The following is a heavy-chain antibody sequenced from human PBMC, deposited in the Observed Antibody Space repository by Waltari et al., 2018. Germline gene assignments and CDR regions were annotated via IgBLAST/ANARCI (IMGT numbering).Heavy chain of an antibody. D-gene: IGHD6-19*01. J-gene: IGHJ3*02. CDR1: GFTFGDYA. CDR2: IRSKAYGGTT. CDR3: TRDRSWYSSGRHPIDAFDI. V-gene: IGHV3-49*04. Sequence: EVQLVESGGGLVQPGRSLRLSCTASGFTFGDYAMSWVRQAPGKGLGGVGFIRSKAYGGTTEYAASVKGRFTISRDDSKSIAYLQMNSLKTEDTAVYYCTRDRSWYSSGRHPIDAFDIWGQGTMVTVSS.